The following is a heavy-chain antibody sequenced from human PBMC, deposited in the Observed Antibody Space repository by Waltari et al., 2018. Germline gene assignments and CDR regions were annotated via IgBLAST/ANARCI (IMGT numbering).Heavy chain of an antibody. CDR2: IRWNSGSI. CDR1: GFTFDDYA. J-gene: IGHJ4*02. CDR3: AKGRHRIQLWLGDY. V-gene: IGHV3-9*01. D-gene: IGHD5-18*01. Sequence: EVQLVESGGGLVQPGRSLRLSCAASGFTFDDYAMHWVRQAPGKGLAWVSGIRWNSGSIGYADSVKGRFTISRDNAKNSLYLQMNSLRAEDTALYYCAKGRHRIQLWLGDYWGQGTLVTVSS.